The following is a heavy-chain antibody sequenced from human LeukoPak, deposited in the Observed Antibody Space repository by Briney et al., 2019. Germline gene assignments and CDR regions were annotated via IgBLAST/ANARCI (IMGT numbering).Heavy chain of an antibody. CDR2: IIPIFGTA. CDR1: GGTFSSYA. D-gene: IGHD6-19*01. Sequence: SVKVSCKASGGTFSSYAISWVLQAPGQALEWMGGIIPIFGTANYAQKFQGRVTITADKSTSTAYMELSSLRSEDTAVYYCASSNGYSSGWYLPITDYWGQGTLVTVSS. V-gene: IGHV1-69*06. CDR3: ASSNGYSSGWYLPITDY. J-gene: IGHJ4*02.